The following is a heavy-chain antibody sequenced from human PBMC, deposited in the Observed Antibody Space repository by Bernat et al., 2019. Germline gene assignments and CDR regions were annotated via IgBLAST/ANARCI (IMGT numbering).Heavy chain of an antibody. CDR3: AKEGAAAQVEYFQS. V-gene: IGHV3-53*02. D-gene: IGHD2-15*01. CDR2: ISAGGTT. Sequence: EVQLVETGGGLIQPGGSLRLSCPASGFTVSSNYMSWVRQAPGKGLHWVSSISAGGTTYYADSVKGRFTISRDNSKTTLYLQMNSLRAEDTAVYYCAKEGAAAQVEYFQSWGQGTLVIVSS. J-gene: IGHJ1*01. CDR1: GFTVSSNY.